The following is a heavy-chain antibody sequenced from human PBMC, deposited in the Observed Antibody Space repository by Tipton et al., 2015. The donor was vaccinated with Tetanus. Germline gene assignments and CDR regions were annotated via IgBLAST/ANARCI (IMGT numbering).Heavy chain of an antibody. V-gene: IGHV4-34*01. CDR2: INHSGST. J-gene: IGHJ4*02. D-gene: IGHD6-19*01. Sequence: GLVKPSETLSLTCAVYNGSLFGYYWSWIRQPPGKGPEWIGEINHSGSTNYNPSLKTGVTISIDTSRNQMSLKLSSLTAADTAVYYCASMRRGGREAGAHDWGQGTLVTVSS. CDR3: ASMRRGGREAGAHD. CDR1: NGSLFGYY.